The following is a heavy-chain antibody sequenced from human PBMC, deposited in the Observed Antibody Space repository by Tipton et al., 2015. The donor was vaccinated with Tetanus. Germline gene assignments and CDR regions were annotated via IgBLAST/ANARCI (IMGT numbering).Heavy chain of an antibody. CDR1: GGSISSSSYY. D-gene: IGHD6-13*01. J-gene: IGHJ4*02. CDR3: ARRPDSSSWYVPFDY. Sequence: TLSLTCTVSGGSISSSSYYWGWIRQPPGKGLEWIGSIYYSGSTYYNPSLKSRVTISVDTSKNQFSLKLSSVTAADTAVYYCARRPDSSSWYVPFDYWGQGTLVTVSS. V-gene: IGHV4-39*01. CDR2: IYYSGST.